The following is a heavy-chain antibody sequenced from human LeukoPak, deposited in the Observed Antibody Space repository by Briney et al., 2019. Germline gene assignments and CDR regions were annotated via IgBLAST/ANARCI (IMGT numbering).Heavy chain of an antibody. J-gene: IGHJ6*02. D-gene: IGHD2-15*01. V-gene: IGHV3-53*01. CDR3: AKLRSGSIYYYGMDV. Sequence: GGSLRLSCAASGFTASSNYMSWVREAPGKGLEWVSVIYSGGSTYYADSVKGRFTISRDNSKNTLYLQMNSLRAEDTAVYYCAKLRSGSIYYYGMDVWGQGTTVTVSS. CDR2: IYSGGST. CDR1: GFTASSNY.